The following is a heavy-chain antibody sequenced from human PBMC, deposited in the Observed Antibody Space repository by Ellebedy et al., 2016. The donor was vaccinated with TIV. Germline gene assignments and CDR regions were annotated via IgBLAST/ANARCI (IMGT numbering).Heavy chain of an antibody. CDR1: GGSISSSSYY. V-gene: IGHV4-61*01. D-gene: IGHD3-22*01. CDR3: ARAYYDSSGYYGTDLNWFDP. J-gene: IGHJ5*02. CDR2: IYYSGST. Sequence: SETLSLXCTVSGGSISSSSYYWSWIRQPPGKGLEWIGYIYYSGSTNYNPSLKSRVTISVDTSKNQFSLKLSSVTAADTAVYYCARAYYDSSGYYGTDLNWFDPWGQGTLVTVSS.